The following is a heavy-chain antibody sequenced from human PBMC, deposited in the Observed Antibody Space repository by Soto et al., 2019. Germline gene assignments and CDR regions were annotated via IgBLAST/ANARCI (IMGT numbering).Heavy chain of an antibody. D-gene: IGHD6-19*01. V-gene: IGHV4-31*01. CDR1: GGSIRSGAFY. Sequence: QVQLQESGPGLVKPSQTLSLTCTVSGGSIRSGAFYWSWIRQLPGRGLEWIGYTSYRGNSYYSPYLKSLVTISVDTSKNQISLKLSSVTAADTAVYYCARYTSGWSQGYWGQGTLVTVSS. CDR2: TSYRGNS. J-gene: IGHJ4*02. CDR3: ARYTSGWSQGY.